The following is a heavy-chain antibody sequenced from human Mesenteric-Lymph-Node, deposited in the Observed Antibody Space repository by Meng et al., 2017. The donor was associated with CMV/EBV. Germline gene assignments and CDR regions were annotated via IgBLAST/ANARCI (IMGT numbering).Heavy chain of an antibody. V-gene: IGHV1-46*01. J-gene: IGHJ6*02. Sequence: ASVKVSCKASGYTFTSYYMHWVRQAPGQGLEWMGIINPSGGSTSYAQKFQGRVTMTRDTSTSTVYMELSSLRSEDTAVYYCARGHDFWSVYGHNYYYSGMDVWGQGTTVTVSS. CDR1: GYTFTSYY. CDR3: ARGHDFWSVYGHNYYYSGMDV. D-gene: IGHD3-3*01. CDR2: INPSGGST.